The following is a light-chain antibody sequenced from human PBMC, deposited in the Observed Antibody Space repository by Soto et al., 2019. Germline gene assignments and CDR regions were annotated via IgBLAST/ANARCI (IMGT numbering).Light chain of an antibody. V-gene: IGKV1-5*01. J-gene: IGKJ1*01. CDR2: DAS. CDR1: QRISSW. CDR3: QQYNSYSA. Sequence: DIQMTQSPSTLSASVGDGVTTTCRASQRISSWLAWYKQKPGKAPKLLIYDASSLESGVPSRFSGSGSGTEFTLTISSLQPDYFATYYCQQYNSYSAFGQGTKVDI.